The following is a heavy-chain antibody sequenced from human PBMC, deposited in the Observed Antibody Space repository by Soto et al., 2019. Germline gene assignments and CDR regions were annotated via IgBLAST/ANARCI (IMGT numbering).Heavy chain of an antibody. J-gene: IGHJ1*01. D-gene: IGHD3-22*01. Sequence: GGPLRLSCAACGCTFSTHAMHWVRQAPGKGLECVAIVSFDGSNKYYADSVKGRFTISRDNSKNTLYLQMNSLRAEDTAVYYCAKEHCYDSSGLPHWGQGTLVTVSS. CDR3: AKEHCYDSSGLPH. CDR2: VSFDGSNK. CDR1: GCTFSTHA. V-gene: IGHV3-30*18.